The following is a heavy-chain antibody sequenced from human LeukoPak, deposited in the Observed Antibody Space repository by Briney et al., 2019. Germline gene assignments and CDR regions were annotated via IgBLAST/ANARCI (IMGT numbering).Heavy chain of an antibody. Sequence: PGRSLRLSCAASGFTFDDYAMHWVRQAPGKGLEWVSGISWNSGSIGYADSVKGRFTISRDNSKNTLYLQMNSLRAEDTAVYYCAKSVTGTIYYFDYWGQGTLVTVSS. V-gene: IGHV3-9*01. CDR1: GFTFDDYA. J-gene: IGHJ4*02. CDR3: AKSVTGTIYYFDY. D-gene: IGHD1/OR15-1a*01. CDR2: ISWNSGSI.